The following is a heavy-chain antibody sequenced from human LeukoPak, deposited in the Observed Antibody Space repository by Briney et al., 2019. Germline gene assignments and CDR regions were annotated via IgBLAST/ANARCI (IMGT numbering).Heavy chain of an antibody. Sequence: ETLSLTCTVSGGSISSSSYYWGWIRQPPGKGLEWIGSIYYSGSTYYNPSLKSRVTISVDTSKNQFSLKLSSVTAADTAVYYCASPHYYDSSGYPIDYWGQGTLVTVSS. V-gene: IGHV4-39*01. CDR1: GGSISSSSYY. J-gene: IGHJ4*02. CDR2: IYYSGST. CDR3: ASPHYYDSSGYPIDY. D-gene: IGHD3-22*01.